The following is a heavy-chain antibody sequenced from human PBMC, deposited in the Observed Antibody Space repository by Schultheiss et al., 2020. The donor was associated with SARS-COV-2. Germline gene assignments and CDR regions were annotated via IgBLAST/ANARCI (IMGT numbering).Heavy chain of an antibody. V-gene: IGHV3-33*08. D-gene: IGHD6-19*01. Sequence: GGSLRLSCAASGFTFSSYGMHWVRQAPGQGLEWVAVIWFDGSNKYYADSVKGRFIISRDNAKSSLYLHMNSLRDEDTAVYYCAREKKDSGSVDYWGQGTLVTVSS. CDR2: IWFDGSNK. CDR1: GFTFSSYG. CDR3: AREKKDSGSVDY. J-gene: IGHJ4*02.